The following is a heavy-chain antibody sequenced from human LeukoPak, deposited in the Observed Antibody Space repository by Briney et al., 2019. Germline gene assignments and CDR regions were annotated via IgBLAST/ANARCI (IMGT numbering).Heavy chain of an antibody. CDR3: ARDYYGSGRYYNVGAFDI. Sequence: ASVKVSCKASGYTFTGYYMHWVRQAPGQGLEWMGWINPNSGGTNYARKFQGRVTMTRDTSISTAYMELSRLRSDDTAVYYCARDYYGSGRYYNVGAFDIWGQGTMVTVSS. CDR1: GYTFTGYY. D-gene: IGHD3-10*01. CDR2: INPNSGGT. V-gene: IGHV1-2*02. J-gene: IGHJ3*02.